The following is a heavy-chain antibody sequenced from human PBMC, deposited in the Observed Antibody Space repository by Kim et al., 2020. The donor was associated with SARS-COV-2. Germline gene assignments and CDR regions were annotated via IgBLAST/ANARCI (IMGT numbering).Heavy chain of an antibody. CDR2: IYYSGST. D-gene: IGHD3-10*01. Sequence: SETLSLTCTVSGGSISSSSYYWGWIRQPPGKGLEWIGSIYYSGSTYYNPSLKSRVTISVDTSKNQFSLKLSSVTAADTAVYYCARLGEMVRGVMSAFDIWGQGTMVTVSS. CDR3: ARLGEMVRGVMSAFDI. V-gene: IGHV4-39*01. J-gene: IGHJ3*02. CDR1: GGSISSSSYY.